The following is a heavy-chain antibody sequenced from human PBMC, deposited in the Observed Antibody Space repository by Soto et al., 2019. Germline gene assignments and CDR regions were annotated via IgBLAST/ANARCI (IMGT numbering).Heavy chain of an antibody. CDR1: EFTFSSYC. CDR3: AKDLSEYSRSSPAS. J-gene: IGHJ5*02. CDR2: ISYDGSNK. V-gene: IGHV3-30*18. D-gene: IGHD5-12*01. Sequence: GGSLRLSCAASEFTFSSYCIHWVRQAPGKGLEWVAVISYDGSNKYYADSVKGRFTISRDNSKNTLYLQMNSLRADNKAVYYCAKDLSEYSRSSPASLGQGTLVPVCS.